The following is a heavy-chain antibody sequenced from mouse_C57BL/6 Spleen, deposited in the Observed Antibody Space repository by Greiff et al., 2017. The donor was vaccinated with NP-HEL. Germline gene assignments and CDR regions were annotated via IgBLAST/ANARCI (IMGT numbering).Heavy chain of an antibody. CDR3: ARDYGSSYRYFDV. D-gene: IGHD1-1*01. Sequence: QVQLQQPGAELVMPGASVKLSCKASGYTFTSYWMHWVKQRPGQGLAWIGEIDPSDSYTNYNQKFKGKSTLTVDKSSSTAYMQLSSLTSEDSAVYYCARDYGSSYRYFDVWGTGTTVTVSS. CDR2: IDPSDSYT. V-gene: IGHV1-69*01. J-gene: IGHJ1*03. CDR1: GYTFTSYW.